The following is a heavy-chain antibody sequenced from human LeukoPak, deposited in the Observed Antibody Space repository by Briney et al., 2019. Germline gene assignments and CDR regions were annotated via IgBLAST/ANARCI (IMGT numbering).Heavy chain of an antibody. CDR3: AKSGGYGLIDY. J-gene: IGHJ4*01. D-gene: IGHD6-25*01. CDR2: IYSSGST. CDR1: GGSISSGSYY. V-gene: IGHV4-39*01. Sequence: PSETLSLTCTDSGGSISSGSYYWGWIRQPPGKGLEWIGSIYSSGSTYYNSSLKSRVTISIDTSKNQVSLKMSSVTAADTAVYYCAKSGGYGLIDYWGQGTLVTVSS.